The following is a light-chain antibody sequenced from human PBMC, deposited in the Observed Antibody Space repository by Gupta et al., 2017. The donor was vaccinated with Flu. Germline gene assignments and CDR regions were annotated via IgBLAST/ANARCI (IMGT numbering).Light chain of an antibody. CDR2: DDN. CDR1: NIGGES. Sequence: YVVTQPPSVSVAPGQTARVTCGGDNIGGESVHWYQQKPGQAPVLVIYDDNDRPSGIPERFSGSNSGNTANRTISRVEVGDEADYYGQVWHSSSDHPYVFGSGTKVTVL. CDR3: QVWHSSSDHPYV. V-gene: IGLV3-21*02. J-gene: IGLJ1*01.